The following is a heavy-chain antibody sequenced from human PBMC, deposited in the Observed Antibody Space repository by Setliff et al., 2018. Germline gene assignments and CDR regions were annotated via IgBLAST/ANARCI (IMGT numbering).Heavy chain of an antibody. Sequence: LSLTCAVYGGSFSGYYWSWIRQPPGKGLEWIGEINHSGSTNYNPSLKSRVTISVDTSKNQFSLKLSSVTAADTAVYYCARVDNFWSGPIDYWGQGTLGTVSS. CDR3: ARVDNFWSGPIDY. J-gene: IGHJ4*02. CDR1: GGSFSGYY. D-gene: IGHD3-3*01. V-gene: IGHV4-34*01. CDR2: INHSGST.